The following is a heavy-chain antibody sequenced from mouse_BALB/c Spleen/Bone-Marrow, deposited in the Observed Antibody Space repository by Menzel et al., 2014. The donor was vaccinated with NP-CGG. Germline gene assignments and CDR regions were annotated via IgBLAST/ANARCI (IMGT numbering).Heavy chain of an antibody. Sequence: EVQLQESGGGLVQPGGSLKLSCAASGFAFXRYWMSWVRQAPGKGLEWIGEINPDSSTINYTPSLKDKFIISRDNAKNTLYLQMSKMRSEDTALYYCALLGNYGYFDVWGAGTTVTVSS. CDR1: GFAFXRYW. D-gene: IGHD2-1*01. CDR3: ALLGNYGYFDV. J-gene: IGHJ1*01. CDR2: INPDSSTI. V-gene: IGHV4-1*02.